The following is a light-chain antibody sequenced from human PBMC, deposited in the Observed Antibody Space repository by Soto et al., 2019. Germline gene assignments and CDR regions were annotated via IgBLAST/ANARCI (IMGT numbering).Light chain of an antibody. CDR3: SSYVGSNNLL. CDR2: EVS. J-gene: IGLJ2*01. CDR1: SSDVGGYNY. V-gene: IGLV2-8*01. Sequence: QSVLTQPPSASGSPGQSVTISCTGTSSDVGGYNYVSWYQQHPGKAPKLMIYEVSKRPSGVPDRLSGSKSDNTASLTVSGLQAEDEADYYCSSYVGSNNLLFGGGTKLTVL.